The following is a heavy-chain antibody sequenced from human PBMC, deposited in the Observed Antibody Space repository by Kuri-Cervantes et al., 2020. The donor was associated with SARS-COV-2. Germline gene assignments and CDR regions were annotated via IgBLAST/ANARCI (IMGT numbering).Heavy chain of an antibody. V-gene: IGHV1-69*04. CDR3: ARDFDPSLRFLEWLPPARDYGMDV. J-gene: IGHJ6*02. CDR2: IIPILGIA. D-gene: IGHD3-3*01. CDR1: GGTFSSYA. Sequence: SVKVSCKASGGTFSSYAISWVRQAPGQGLEWMGRIIPILGIANYAQKFQGRVTITADKSTSTAYMELNSLRAEDTAVYYCARDFDPSLRFLEWLPPARDYGMDVWGQGTTVTVSS.